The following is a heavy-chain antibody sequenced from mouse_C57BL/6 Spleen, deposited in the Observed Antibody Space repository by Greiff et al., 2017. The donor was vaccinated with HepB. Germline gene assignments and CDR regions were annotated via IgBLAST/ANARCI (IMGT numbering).Heavy chain of an antibody. V-gene: IGHV6-3*01. CDR2: IRLKSDNYAT. Sequence: EVKVEESGGGLVQPGGSMKLSCVASGFTFSNYWMNWVRQSSEKGLEWVAQIRLKSDNYATHYAESVKGRFTISRDDSKSSVYLQMNNLRAEDTGIYYCTARYYGYDRAWFAYWGQGTLVTVSA. J-gene: IGHJ3*01. CDR3: TARYYGYDRAWFAY. CDR1: GFTFSNYW. D-gene: IGHD2-2*01.